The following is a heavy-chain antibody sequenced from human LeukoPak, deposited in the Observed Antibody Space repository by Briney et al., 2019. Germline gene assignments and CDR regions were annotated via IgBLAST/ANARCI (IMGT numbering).Heavy chain of an antibody. D-gene: IGHD3-10*01. Sequence: SVKVSCKASGGTFSSYAISWVRQAPGQGLEWMGGIIPIFGTANYAQKFQGRVTITADKSTCTAYMELSSLRSEDTAVYYCASQITMVRGVIVPYYYYGMDVWGKGTTVTVSS. J-gene: IGHJ6*04. CDR1: GGTFSSYA. V-gene: IGHV1-69*06. CDR3: ASQITMVRGVIVPYYYYGMDV. CDR2: IIPIFGTA.